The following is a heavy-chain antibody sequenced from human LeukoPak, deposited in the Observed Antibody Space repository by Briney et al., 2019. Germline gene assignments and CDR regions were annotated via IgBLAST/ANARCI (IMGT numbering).Heavy chain of an antibody. Sequence: GEPLKISCKGSGYSFTSYWIGWVRQMPGKGLEWMGIIYPGDSDTRYSPSFQGQVTISADKSISTAYLQWSRLKASDTAMYYCAVGIAAAGTYFDCWGQGTLVTVSS. CDR1: GYSFTSYW. CDR2: IYPGDSDT. CDR3: AVGIAAAGTYFDC. J-gene: IGHJ4*02. D-gene: IGHD6-13*01. V-gene: IGHV5-51*01.